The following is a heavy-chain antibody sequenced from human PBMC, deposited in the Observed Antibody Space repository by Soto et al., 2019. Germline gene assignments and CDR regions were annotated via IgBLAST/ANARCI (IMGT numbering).Heavy chain of an antibody. CDR2: MNPNSGET. J-gene: IGHJ5*02. CDR3: ARIAIPARHRWYNWFDP. V-gene: IGHV1-8*02. D-gene: IGHD2-21*01. CDR1: GYTFNDYE. Sequence: QEQLVQSAAEVKKPGASVKVSCMTSGYTFNDYEINWVRQATGQGLEWIGWMNPNSGETGYAQRFQGRVTMTTCSSLSTAYLELSSLPSYDTAVYYCARIAIPARHRWYNWFDPWGQGTLVTVSS.